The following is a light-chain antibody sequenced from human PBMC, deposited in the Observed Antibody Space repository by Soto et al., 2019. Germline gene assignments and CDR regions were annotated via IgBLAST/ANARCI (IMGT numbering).Light chain of an antibody. J-gene: IGLJ2*01. CDR3: SSYTTSSTLVV. CDR2: DVS. V-gene: IGLV2-14*01. CDR1: SSDVGGYNY. Sequence: HSALTQPASVSGSPGQSITISCTGTSSDVGGYNYVSWYQQHPGKAPKLRIADVSTRPSGVSNRCSGSKSGNTASRTISGLQAEDEADYNCSSYTTSSTLVVFGGGTKLTVL.